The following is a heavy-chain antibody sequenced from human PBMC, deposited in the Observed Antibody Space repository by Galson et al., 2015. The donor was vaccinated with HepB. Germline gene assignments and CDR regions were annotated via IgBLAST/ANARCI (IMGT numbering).Heavy chain of an antibody. V-gene: IGHV3-30*03. Sequence: SLRLSCAASGFTFSSYGMHWVRQAPGKGLEWVAVISYDGSNKYYADSVKGRFTISRDNSKNTLYLQMNSLRAEDTAVYYCALTASTTYYYDSSGYYQDWGQGTLVTVSS. D-gene: IGHD3-22*01. CDR1: GFTFSSYG. CDR2: ISYDGSNK. J-gene: IGHJ4*02. CDR3: ALTASTTYYYDSSGYYQD.